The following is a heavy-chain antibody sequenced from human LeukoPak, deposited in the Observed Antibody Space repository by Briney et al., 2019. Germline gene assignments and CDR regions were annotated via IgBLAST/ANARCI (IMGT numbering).Heavy chain of an antibody. Sequence: PGGSLRLSCAASGFTFSSYWMSWVRQAPGKGLEWVANIKQDGSEKYYVDSVKGRFTISRDNAKNSLYPQMNSLRAEDTAVYYCARVDSGSYYAFDYWGQGTLVTVSS. V-gene: IGHV3-7*01. CDR1: GFTFSSYW. CDR3: ARVDSGSYYAFDY. D-gene: IGHD1-26*01. CDR2: IKQDGSEK. J-gene: IGHJ4*02.